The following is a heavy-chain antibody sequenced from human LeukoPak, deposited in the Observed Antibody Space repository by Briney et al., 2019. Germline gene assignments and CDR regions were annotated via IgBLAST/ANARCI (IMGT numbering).Heavy chain of an antibody. CDR2: IIPILGIA. CDR1: GYTFTSYG. CDR3: ASSSIAEACTLLNYFDY. D-gene: IGHD6-19*01. J-gene: IGHJ4*02. Sequence: SVKVSCKASGYTFTSYGISWVRQAPGQGLEWMGRIIPILGIANYAQKFQGRVTITADKFTSTAYMELSSLRSEDTAVYYCASSSIAEACTLLNYFDYWGQGTLVTVSS. V-gene: IGHV1-69*04.